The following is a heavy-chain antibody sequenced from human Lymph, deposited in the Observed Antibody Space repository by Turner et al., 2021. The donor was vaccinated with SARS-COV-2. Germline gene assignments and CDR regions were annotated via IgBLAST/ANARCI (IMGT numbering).Heavy chain of an antibody. CDR1: GGTFSSYA. CDR2: IIYILAIA. CDR3: VRDVTGPLGY. Sequence: QFQRVQSGAEVKEPGSSVKVPCKASGGTFSSYAFSWVRQATGQGLECMGGIIYILAIANYATKFQGRVTITADKSTSTAYMELSSLRSEAKAVYYCVRDVTGPLGYWGQGTLVTVSS. J-gene: IGHJ4*02. V-gene: IGHV1-69*10. D-gene: IGHD1-20*01.